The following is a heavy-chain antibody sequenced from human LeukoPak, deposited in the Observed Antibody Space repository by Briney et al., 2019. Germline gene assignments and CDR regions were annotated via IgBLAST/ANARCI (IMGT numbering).Heavy chain of an antibody. D-gene: IGHD6-6*01. V-gene: IGHV3-9*01. CDR2: ISWNSGSI. CDR1: GFTFDDYA. Sequence: GGSLRLSCAASGFTFDDYAMHWVRQAPGKGLEWVSGISWNSGSIGYADSVKGRFTISRDNAKNSLYLQMNSLRAEATALYYCAKGESIAAPPDYWGQGTLVTVSS. J-gene: IGHJ4*02. CDR3: AKGESIAAPPDY.